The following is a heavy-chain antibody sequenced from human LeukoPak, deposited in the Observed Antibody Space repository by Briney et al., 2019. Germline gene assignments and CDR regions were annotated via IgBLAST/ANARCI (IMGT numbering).Heavy chain of an antibody. V-gene: IGHV1-69*13. J-gene: IGHJ4*02. Sequence: ASVKVSCKASGGTFSSYAISWVRQAPGQGLEWMGGIIPIFGTANYAQRFQGRVTITADESTSTAYMELSSLRSEDTAVYYCARAYDCDSSGYFDYWGQGTLVTVSS. CDR2: IIPIFGTA. D-gene: IGHD3-22*01. CDR3: ARAYDCDSSGYFDY. CDR1: GGTFSSYA.